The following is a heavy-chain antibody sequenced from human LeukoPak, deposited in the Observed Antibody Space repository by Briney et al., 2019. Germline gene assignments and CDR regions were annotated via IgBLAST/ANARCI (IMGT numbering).Heavy chain of an antibody. V-gene: IGHV3-11*04. J-gene: IGHJ4*02. CDR3: ARVGYSGSPGDY. Sequence: GGSLRLSCAASGFTFGDYYMTWVRQAPGKGLEWVSYISSRSGSSIYYGDSVKGRFTVSRDNAKNSLYLQLNSLRGEDTAVHYCARVGYSGSPGDYWGQGTLVTVSS. CDR2: ISSRSGSSI. D-gene: IGHD1-26*01. CDR1: GFTFGDYY.